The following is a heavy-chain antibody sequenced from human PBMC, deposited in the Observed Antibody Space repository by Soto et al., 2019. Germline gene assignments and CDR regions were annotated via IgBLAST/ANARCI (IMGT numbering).Heavy chain of an antibody. CDR3: ARKSSIYSTWPLLDY. V-gene: IGHV4-59*01. J-gene: IGHJ4*02. CDR2: IYYTGRT. CDR1: GGSISDCY. Sequence: AETLSLTCTVSGGSISDCYWSWIRQPPGKGLEWIAYIYYTGRTFYNPSLKGRVTISVDTSKNQFSLKLSSVTAADTAVYYCARKSSIYSTWPLLDYWGRGTLVT. D-gene: IGHD6-13*01.